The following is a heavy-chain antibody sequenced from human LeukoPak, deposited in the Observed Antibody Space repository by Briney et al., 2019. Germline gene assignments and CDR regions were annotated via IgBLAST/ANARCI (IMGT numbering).Heavy chain of an antibody. J-gene: IGHJ4*02. D-gene: IGHD6-13*01. CDR3: ARGWYSSSWYVDQFDY. V-gene: IGHV4-59*01. CDR2: IYYSGST. CDR1: GGSISSYY. Sequence: SETLSLTCTVSGGSISSYYWSGIRQPPGKGLEWIGYIYYSGSTNYNPSLKSRVTISVDTSKNQFSLKLSSVTAADTAVYYCARGWYSSSWYVDQFDYWGQGTLVTVSS.